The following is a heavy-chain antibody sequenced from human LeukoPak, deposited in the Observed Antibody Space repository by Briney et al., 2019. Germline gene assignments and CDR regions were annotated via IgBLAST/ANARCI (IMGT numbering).Heavy chain of an antibody. J-gene: IGHJ4*02. CDR1: GFTVSSNY. CDR3: AREYGDYRGGGDY. Sequence: QPGGSLRLSCAASGFTVSSNYMSWVRQAPGKGLEWVSVIYSGGSTYYADSVKGRFTISRDNSKNTLHLRMNSLRAEDTAVYYCAREYGDYRGGGDYWGQGTLVTVSS. CDR2: IYSGGST. D-gene: IGHD4-17*01. V-gene: IGHV3-53*01.